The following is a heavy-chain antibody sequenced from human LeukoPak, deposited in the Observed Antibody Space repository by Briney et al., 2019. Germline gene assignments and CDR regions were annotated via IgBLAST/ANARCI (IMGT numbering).Heavy chain of an antibody. V-gene: IGHV3-23*01. D-gene: IGHD3-22*01. Sequence: GGSLRLSCAASGFTFSSYAMSWVRQAPGKGLEWVSAISGSGGSTYHADSVKGRFTISRDNSKNTLYLQMNGLRAEDTAVYYCAKDLGRRSIVVVIKNWGQGTLVTVSS. CDR1: GFTFSSYA. CDR3: AKDLGRRSIVVVIKN. J-gene: IGHJ4*02. CDR2: ISGSGGST.